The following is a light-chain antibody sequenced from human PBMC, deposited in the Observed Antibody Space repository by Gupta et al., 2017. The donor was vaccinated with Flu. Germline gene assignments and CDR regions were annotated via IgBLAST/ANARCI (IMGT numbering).Light chain of an antibody. CDR1: SSNSGNNE. CDR2: DNN. Sequence: KGPITCSGSSSNSGNNEVSWYQQRRGAAPKLLIVDNNKRPSGIPDRFSASKSGTSATLGIAGLQTEDEADYYCGSWDNSLTILVFGIGTRVAVL. CDR3: GSWDNSLTILV. V-gene: IGLV1-51*02. J-gene: IGLJ1*01.